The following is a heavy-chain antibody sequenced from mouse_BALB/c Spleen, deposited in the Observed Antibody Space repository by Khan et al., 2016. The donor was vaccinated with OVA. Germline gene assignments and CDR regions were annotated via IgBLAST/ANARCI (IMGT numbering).Heavy chain of an antibody. J-gene: IGHJ3*01. Sequence: QVQLKQSGAELVRPGASVKLSCKTPGYIFTSYWIHWVKQRSGQGLEWIARIYPGTGSTYYNELFKVKATLTADKSSSTASMQLSSLKSEDSAVYVCAREDGITSAWFAYWGQGTLVTVS. V-gene: IGHV1-76*01. CDR2: IYPGTGST. CDR1: GYIFTSYW. D-gene: IGHD1-1*01. CDR3: AREDGITSAWFAY.